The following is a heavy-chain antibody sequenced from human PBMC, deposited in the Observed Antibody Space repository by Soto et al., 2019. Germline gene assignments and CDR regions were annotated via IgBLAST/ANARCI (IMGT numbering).Heavy chain of an antibody. Sequence: GGSLRLSCAASGFTFSSYSMNWVRQAPGKGLEWVSSISSSSSYIYYADSVKGRFTISRDNAKNSLYLQMNSLRAEDTAVYYCARDLGYSYGNPYYYYGMDVWGQGTTVTVSS. CDR3: ARDLGYSYGNPYYYYGMDV. CDR1: GFTFSSYS. V-gene: IGHV3-21*01. J-gene: IGHJ6*02. D-gene: IGHD5-18*01. CDR2: ISSSSSYI.